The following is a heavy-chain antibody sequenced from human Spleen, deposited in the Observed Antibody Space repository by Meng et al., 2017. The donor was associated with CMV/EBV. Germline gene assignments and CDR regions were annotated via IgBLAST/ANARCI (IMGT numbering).Heavy chain of an antibody. D-gene: IGHD2-8*01. J-gene: IGHJ6*02. CDR1: GFTFSVYS. CDR3: ARDMVMVYAIRSLNERYGMDV. CDR2: ISSSSSFI. Sequence: GGSLRLSCAASGFTFSVYSMNWVRQAPGKGLEWVSSISSSSSFIYYGDSMKGRLTISRDNAENSLYLQMNGLRAEDTAVYYCARDMVMVYAIRSLNERYGMDVWGQGTTVTVSS. V-gene: IGHV3-21*06.